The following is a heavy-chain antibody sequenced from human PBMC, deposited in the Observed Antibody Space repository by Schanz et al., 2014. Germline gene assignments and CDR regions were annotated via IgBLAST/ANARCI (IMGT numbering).Heavy chain of an antibody. CDR1: GGTFSSYT. Sequence: QVQLVQSGAEVKKPGSPVKVSCKSSGGTFSSYTISWVRQARGQGLEWVGRFIPILDVGNYAQQFQGRVTFTADKSTSTAYMELSSLRSEDTAVYFCARDLTVDTGYVVHYYYYGMDVWGQGTTVTVSS. CDR2: FIPILDVG. D-gene: IGHD5-12*01. V-gene: IGHV1-69*08. J-gene: IGHJ6*02. CDR3: ARDLTVDTGYVVHYYYYGMDV.